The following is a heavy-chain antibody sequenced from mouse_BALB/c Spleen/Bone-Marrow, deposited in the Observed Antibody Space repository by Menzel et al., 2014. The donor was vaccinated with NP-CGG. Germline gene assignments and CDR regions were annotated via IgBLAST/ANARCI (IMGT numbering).Heavy chain of an antibody. V-gene: IGHV5-12-1*01. CDR2: ISSGGGST. Sequence: EVKLVDSGGGLVKPGGSLKLSCAASGFAFSSYDMSWVRQTPEKRLEWVAYISSGGGSTYYPDTVKGRFTIPRDNAKNTLYLQMSSLKSEDTAMYYCARHRYYFDYWGQGTTLTVSS. CDR3: ARHRYYFDY. J-gene: IGHJ2*01. CDR1: GFAFSSYD.